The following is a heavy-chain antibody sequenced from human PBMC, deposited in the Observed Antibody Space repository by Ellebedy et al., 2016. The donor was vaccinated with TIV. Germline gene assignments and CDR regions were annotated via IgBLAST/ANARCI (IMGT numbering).Heavy chain of an antibody. CDR2: ISYDGSDK. V-gene: IGHV3-30*04. CDR1: GFTFTTYP. J-gene: IGHJ4*02. D-gene: IGHD6-19*01. CDR3: ARDLKTYTSGWWGAGFDY. Sequence: GESLKIPCAASGFTFTTYPIHWVRQAPGKGLEWLAVISYDGSDKYYADSVKGRFTVSRDNSKNTVYLQMNSLNPEDTAVYHCARDLKTYTSGWWGAGFDYWGPGTLVTVSS.